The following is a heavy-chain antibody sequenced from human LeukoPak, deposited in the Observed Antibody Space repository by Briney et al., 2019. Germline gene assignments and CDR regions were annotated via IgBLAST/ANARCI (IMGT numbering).Heavy chain of an antibody. CDR1: GGSFSGFY. D-gene: IGHD3-10*01. CDR2: INHSGST. J-gene: IGHJ5*02. V-gene: IGHV4-34*01. CDR3: ARGPYRSAIRGAYES. Sequence: PSETLSLTCTVYGGSFSGFYWSWIRQPPGKGLESIGEINHSGSTSCHPSLKSRVSISLDTSKNHVSLKLYSVTAADTAVYYCARGPYRSAIRGAYESWGQGTLVTVSS.